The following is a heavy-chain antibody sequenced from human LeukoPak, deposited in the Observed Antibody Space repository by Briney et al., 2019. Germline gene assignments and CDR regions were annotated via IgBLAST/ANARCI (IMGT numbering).Heavy chain of an antibody. CDR1: ASTFSSYA. J-gene: IGHJ4*02. CDR3: AKATYYYDTNGSLGY. V-gene: IGHV3-23*01. D-gene: IGHD3-22*01. CDR2: ISGSGGGT. Sequence: PGGSLRLSCEASASTFSSYAMSWVRQAPGKELDLVSAISGSGGGTHHADSVKGRFTVSRDNSKNTLYLQMNSLRAEDTAVYYCAKATYYYDTNGSLGYWGQGTLVTVSS.